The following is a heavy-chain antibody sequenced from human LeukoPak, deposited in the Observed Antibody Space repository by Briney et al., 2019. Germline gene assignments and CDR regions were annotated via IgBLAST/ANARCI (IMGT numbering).Heavy chain of an antibody. CDR1: GFTLSSCW. CDR3: ARDRTLAGQPDY. CDR2: INREGTST. V-gene: IGHV3-74*01. J-gene: IGHJ4*02. D-gene: IGHD2-15*01. Sequence: GVSLRLSCAVSGFTLSSCWMHWVRQVPGKGLVWVSRINREGTSTTCADSVKGRFTTSRDNAKNTLHLQMNSLRAEDTAVYYCARDRTLAGQPDYWGQGTLVTVSS.